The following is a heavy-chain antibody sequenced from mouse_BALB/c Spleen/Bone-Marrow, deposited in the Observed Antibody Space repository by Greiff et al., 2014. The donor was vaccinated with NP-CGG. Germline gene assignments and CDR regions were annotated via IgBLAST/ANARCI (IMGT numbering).Heavy chain of an antibody. CDR3: ASYYYGSSYAMDY. D-gene: IGHD1-1*01. CDR2: ISYSGST. Sequence: EVKLVESGPSLVKPSQTLSLSCSVTGDSITSGYWNWIRKFPGNKLEYMGYISYSGSTYYNPSLQSRITITRDTSNNQYYLQLNFVTTEDTATYYCASYYYGSSYAMDYWGQGTSVTVSS. CDR1: GDSITSGY. J-gene: IGHJ4*01. V-gene: IGHV3-8*02.